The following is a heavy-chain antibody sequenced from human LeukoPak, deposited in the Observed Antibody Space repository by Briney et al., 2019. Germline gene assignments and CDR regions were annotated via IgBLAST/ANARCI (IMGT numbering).Heavy chain of an antibody. CDR2: INPNSGGT. CDR1: GYTFTGYY. CDR3: ARGGYDFWSGYPHMTSY. D-gene: IGHD3-3*01. J-gene: IGHJ4*02. Sequence: GASVKVSCKASGYTFTGYYMHWVRQAPGQGLEWMGWINPNSGGTNYAQKFQGRVTMTRDTSISTAYMELSRLRSDDTAVYYCARGGYDFWSGYPHMTSYWGQGTLVTVSS. V-gene: IGHV1-2*02.